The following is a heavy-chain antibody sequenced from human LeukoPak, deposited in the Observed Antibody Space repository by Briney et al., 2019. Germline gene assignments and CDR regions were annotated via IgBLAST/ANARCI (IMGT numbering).Heavy chain of an antibody. CDR1: GFTFDDYA. V-gene: IGHV3-9*01. CDR3: AKDMGGYGSGPFDY. J-gene: IGHJ4*02. CDR2: ISWNSGSI. Sequence: PGGSLRLSCAASGFTFDDYAMHWVRQAPGKGLEWVSGISWNSGSIGYADSVKGRFTISRDNAKNSLYLQMNSLRAEDTALYYCAKDMGGYGSGPFDYWGQGTLVTVSS. D-gene: IGHD3-10*01.